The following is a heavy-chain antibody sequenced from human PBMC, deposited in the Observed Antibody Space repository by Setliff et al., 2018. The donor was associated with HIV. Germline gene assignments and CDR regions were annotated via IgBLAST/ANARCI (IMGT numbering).Heavy chain of an antibody. J-gene: IGHJ6*02. CDR2: ISPDGSST. CDR3: ARPTNIDTLYYGSQTFYMYYYGLDV. CDR1: GFTFSNNW. Sequence: GGSLRLSCAASGFTFSNNWIHWVRQTAEKGLVWVSRISPDGSSTMYADSVKGRFTISRDNAKNTVYLQMNSLRADDTAVYFCARPTNIDTLYYGSQTFYMYYYGLDVWGQGTTVTVSS. V-gene: IGHV3-74*03. D-gene: IGHD1-26*01.